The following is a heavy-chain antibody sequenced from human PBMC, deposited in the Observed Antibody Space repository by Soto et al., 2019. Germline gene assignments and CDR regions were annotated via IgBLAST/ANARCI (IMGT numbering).Heavy chain of an antibody. CDR1: GFSFSTST. J-gene: IGHJ4*02. CDR2: ISSTGRTI. D-gene: IGHD6-19*01. V-gene: IGHV3-48*04. CDR3: ARSYSSGWEFDY. Sequence: GGSLRLSCAASGFSFSTSTMNWVRQAPGKGLEWVSYISSTGRTIYYADSVKGRFTVSRDNAQNSLSLKLNSLRVEDTAVYYCARSYSSGWEFDYWGQGTQVTVSS.